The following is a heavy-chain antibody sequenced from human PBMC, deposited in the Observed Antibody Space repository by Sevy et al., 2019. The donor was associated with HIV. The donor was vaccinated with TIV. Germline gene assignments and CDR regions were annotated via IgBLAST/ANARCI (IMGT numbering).Heavy chain of an antibody. CDR2: ISGSGGST. CDR3: AKGFPPYDYVWGSYRYTGGYYYYYYMDV. Sequence: GGSLRLSCAASGFTFSSYAMSWVRQAPGKGLEWVSAISGSGGSTYYADSVKGRFTISRDNSKNTLYLQMNSLRAEDTVVYYCAKGFPPYDYVWGSYRYTGGYYYYYYMDVWGKGTTVTVSS. D-gene: IGHD3-16*02. J-gene: IGHJ6*03. V-gene: IGHV3-23*01. CDR1: GFTFSSYA.